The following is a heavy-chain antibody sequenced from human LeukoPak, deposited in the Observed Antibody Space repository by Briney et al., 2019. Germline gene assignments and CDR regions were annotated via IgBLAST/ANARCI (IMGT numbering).Heavy chain of an antibody. CDR3: ARSPGTHYWYFDL. V-gene: IGHV4-31*03. J-gene: IGHJ2*01. CDR2: IYYSGST. CDR1: GGSISSGGYY. Sequence: SETLSLTCTVSGGSISSGGYYWSWIRQHPGKGLEWIGYIYYSGSTYYNPSLKSRVTISVDTSKNQFSLKLSSVTAADTAVYYCARSPGTHYWYFDLWGRGTLVTVSS.